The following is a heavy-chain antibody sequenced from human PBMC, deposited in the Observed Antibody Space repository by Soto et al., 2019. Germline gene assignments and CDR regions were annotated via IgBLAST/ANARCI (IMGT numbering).Heavy chain of an antibody. CDR3: ARHYYIWGSYRYGSNRHANAFDI. CDR1: GGSISSSSYY. Sequence: SETLSLTCTVSGGSISSSSYYWGWIRQPPGKGLEWIGSIYYSGSTYYNPSLKSRVTISVDTSKNQFSLKLSSVTAADTAVYYCARHYYIWGSYRYGSNRHANAFDIWGQGTMVTVSS. V-gene: IGHV4-39*01. D-gene: IGHD3-16*02. CDR2: IYYSGST. J-gene: IGHJ3*02.